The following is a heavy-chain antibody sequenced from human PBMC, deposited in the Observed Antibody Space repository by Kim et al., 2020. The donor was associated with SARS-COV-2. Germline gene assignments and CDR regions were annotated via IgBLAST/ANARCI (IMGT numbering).Heavy chain of an antibody. Sequence: GGSLRLSCAASGFTFSSYGMHRVRQAPGKGLEWVAVIWYDGSNKYYADSVKGRFTISRDNSKNTLYLQMNSLRAEDTAVYYCARERGWELPHRHFDYWGQGTLVTVSS. CDR2: IWYDGSNK. CDR3: ARERGWELPHRHFDY. D-gene: IGHD1-26*01. CDR1: GFTFSSYG. J-gene: IGHJ4*02. V-gene: IGHV3-33*01.